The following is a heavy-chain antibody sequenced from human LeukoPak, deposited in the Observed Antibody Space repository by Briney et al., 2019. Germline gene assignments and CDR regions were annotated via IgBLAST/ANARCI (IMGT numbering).Heavy chain of an antibody. J-gene: IGHJ4*02. CDR1: GFTFDDYA. Sequence: GRSLRLSCAASGFTFDDYAMHWVRQAPGKGLEWVSGISWNSGSIGYADSVKGRFTISRDNAKNSLYLQMHSLRAEDTALYYCAKDIGMDYYDSSGYSNYFDYWRQGTLVTVSS. D-gene: IGHD3-22*01. CDR3: AKDIGMDYYDSSGYSNYFDY. V-gene: IGHV3-9*01. CDR2: ISWNSGSI.